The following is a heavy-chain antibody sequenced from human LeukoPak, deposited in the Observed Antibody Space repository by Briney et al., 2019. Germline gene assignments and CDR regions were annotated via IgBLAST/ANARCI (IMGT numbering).Heavy chain of an antibody. J-gene: IGHJ4*02. Sequence: SETLSLTCTVSGGSISGDYWNWIRQPPGKGLEWIGYTSYSGNTDYKPSLRSRVTMSVDTSNDQLSLKLTSATAADTAVYYCARWHSHGRYFDYWGQGALVTVSS. CDR1: GGSISGDY. V-gene: IGHV4-59*01. D-gene: IGHD1-26*01. CDR2: TSYSGNT. CDR3: ARWHSHGRYFDY.